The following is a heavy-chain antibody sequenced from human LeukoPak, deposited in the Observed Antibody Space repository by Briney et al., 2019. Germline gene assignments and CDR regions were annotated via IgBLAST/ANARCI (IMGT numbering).Heavy chain of an antibody. Sequence: GRSLRLSCAASGFTFSSYGMHWVRQAPGKGLEWVGRIKSKADGGTTDYAAPVKGRFTISRDDSKDTVYLQMNSLEAEDTAVYYCTTPTTKKAGDYWGQGTLVTASS. J-gene: IGHJ4*02. CDR3: TTPTTKKAGDY. D-gene: IGHD1-26*01. CDR2: IKSKADGGTT. V-gene: IGHV3-15*01. CDR1: GFTFSSYG.